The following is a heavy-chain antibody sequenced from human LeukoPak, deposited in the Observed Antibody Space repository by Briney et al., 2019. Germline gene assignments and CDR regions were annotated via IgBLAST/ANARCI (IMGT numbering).Heavy chain of an antibody. Sequence: SETLSLTCTVSGGSIDRSNYFWAWIRQPPGKGLEWIGSIFYSGSTYYNTSLKSRVTMSVDTSKNHFSLKLRSVTAADTAVYYCARFYYYDSSGYYFDYWGQGTLITVSS. CDR2: IFYSGST. V-gene: IGHV4-39*07. D-gene: IGHD3-22*01. CDR3: ARFYYYDSSGYYFDY. J-gene: IGHJ4*02. CDR1: GGSIDRSNYF.